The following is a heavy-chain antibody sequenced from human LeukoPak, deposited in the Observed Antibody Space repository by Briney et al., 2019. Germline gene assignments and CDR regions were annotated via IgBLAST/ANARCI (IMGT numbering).Heavy chain of an antibody. CDR2: ISWNSGSI. Sequence: PGRSLRLSCAASGFTFDDYAMHWVRQAPGKGLEWVSGISWNSGSIGYADSVKGRFTISRDNAKNSLYLQMNSLRAEDTALYYCAKDLKGDFDYWGQGTLVTVPS. CDR1: GFTFDDYA. CDR3: AKDLKGDFDY. V-gene: IGHV3-9*01. D-gene: IGHD3-10*01. J-gene: IGHJ4*02.